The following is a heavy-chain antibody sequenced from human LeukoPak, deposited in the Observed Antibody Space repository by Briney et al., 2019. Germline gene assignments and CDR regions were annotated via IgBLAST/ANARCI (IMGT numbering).Heavy chain of an antibody. D-gene: IGHD2-2*01. Sequence: KFGESLKISCKGSGYSFTNYWIGWVRQMPGKGLEWMGIIYPGDSDTRYSPSFQGQVTISADKSISTGYLQWSSLKASDTAMYYCARTGWDCSGTSCYGYLQHWGQGTLVTVSS. CDR3: ARTGWDCSGTSCYGYLQH. CDR2: IYPGDSDT. V-gene: IGHV5-51*01. J-gene: IGHJ1*01. CDR1: GYSFTNYW.